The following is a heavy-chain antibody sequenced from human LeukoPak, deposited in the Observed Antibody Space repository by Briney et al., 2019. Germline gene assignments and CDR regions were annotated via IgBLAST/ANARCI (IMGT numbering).Heavy chain of an antibody. CDR2: INAGNGST. J-gene: IGHJ4*02. CDR1: GYTFTSYA. Sequence: ASVKVSCKAFGYTFTSYAMHWVRQAPGQRLEWMGWINAGNGSTKYSQKFQGRVTITRDTSASTAYMELSSLRSEDTAVYYCARGYPVAVAGNELPLYDYWGQGTLVTVSS. CDR3: ARGYPVAVAGNELPLYDY. D-gene: IGHD6-19*01. V-gene: IGHV1-3*01.